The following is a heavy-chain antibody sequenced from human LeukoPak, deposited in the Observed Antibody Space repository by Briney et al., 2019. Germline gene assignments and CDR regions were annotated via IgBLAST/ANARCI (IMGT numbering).Heavy chain of an antibody. D-gene: IGHD3-10*01. CDR2: ISGSGGST. CDR3: AKDRGDYYGSGSYINWFDP. J-gene: IGHJ5*02. V-gene: IGHV3-23*01. Sequence: PGGSLRLSCAASGFTFSSYAMSWVRQAPGKGLEWVSAISGSGGSTYYADSVKGRFTISRDNSKNTLYLQMNSLRAEDTAVYYCAKDRGDYYGSGSYINWFDPWGQGTLVTVSS. CDR1: GFTFSSYA.